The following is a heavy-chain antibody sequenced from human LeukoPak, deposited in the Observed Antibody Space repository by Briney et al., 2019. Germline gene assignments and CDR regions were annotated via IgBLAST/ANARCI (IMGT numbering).Heavy chain of an antibody. CDR1: GFTFSTYG. CDR3: AKGGGYEAQYYYYYLDV. J-gene: IGHJ6*03. CDR2: IRYDGGNN. Sequence: PGGSLRLSCAASGFTFSTYGMNWVRQAPGKGLEWVAFIRYDGGNNYYADSVKGRFTISRDNSKNTLYLQMKSLRAEDTAVYYCAKGGGYEAQYYYYYLDVWGKGTTVTISS. V-gene: IGHV3-30*02. D-gene: IGHD5-12*01.